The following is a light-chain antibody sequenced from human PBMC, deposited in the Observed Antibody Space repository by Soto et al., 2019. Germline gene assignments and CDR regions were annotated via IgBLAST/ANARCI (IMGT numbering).Light chain of an antibody. J-gene: IGKJ4*01. CDR1: QSVRNN. CDR3: QQYNNWPLT. Sequence: EIVMTQSPATLSVSPGERATVPCRASQSVRNNLAWYQQKPGQAPRLLIYGASTRATGIPARFSGSGYGTEFTLTIRSMQSAASAVYSCQQYNNWPLTFGGGTKVDIK. V-gene: IGKV3-15*01. CDR2: GAS.